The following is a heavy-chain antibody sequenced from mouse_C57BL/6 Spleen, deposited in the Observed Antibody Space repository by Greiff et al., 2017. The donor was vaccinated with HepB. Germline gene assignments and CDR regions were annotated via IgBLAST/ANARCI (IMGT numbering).Heavy chain of an antibody. V-gene: IGHV1-7*01. J-gene: IGHJ3*01. CDR1: GYTFTSYW. CDR3: ARRDDYDDRTWFAY. Sequence: QVQLQQSGAELAKPGASVKLSCKASGYTFTSYWMHWVKQRPGRGLEWIGYINPSSGYTKYNQKFKDKATLTADKPSSTAYMQLSSLTSEDSAVYYCARRDDYDDRTWFAYWGQGTLVTVSA. CDR2: INPSSGYT. D-gene: IGHD2-4*01.